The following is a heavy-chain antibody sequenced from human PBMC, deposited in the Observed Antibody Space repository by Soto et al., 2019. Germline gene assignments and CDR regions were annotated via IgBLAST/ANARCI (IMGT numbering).Heavy chain of an antibody. Sequence: VKVYCKTSVYSLTGYVIGWVRQTPGQGLEWMGWISAYNGNTNYAQKLQGRVTMTTDTSTSTAYMELRSLRSDDTAVYYCARDSPRVYGSVDAFDIWRQGTMVTVSS. J-gene: IGHJ3*02. CDR1: VYSLTGYV. D-gene: IGHD3-10*01. V-gene: IGHV1-18*01. CDR2: ISAYNGNT. CDR3: ARDSPRVYGSVDAFDI.